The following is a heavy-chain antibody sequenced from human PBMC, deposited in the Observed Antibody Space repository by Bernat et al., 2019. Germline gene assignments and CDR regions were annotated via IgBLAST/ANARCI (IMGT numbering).Heavy chain of an antibody. V-gene: IGHV3-72*01. J-gene: IGHJ4*02. CDR3: TSSAVGTGFDF. Sequence: EVQLVESGGGLVQPGESLRLSCAASGFTFSDHHMDWVRQAPGKGLEWVGRAKNKRDRHTTEYAASGKGRFTISRDDSKNSLYLQMNNLRSEDTAIYYCTSSAVGTGFDFWGQGTLVTVSS. CDR1: GFTFSDHH. D-gene: IGHD6-13*01. CDR2: AKNKRDRHTT.